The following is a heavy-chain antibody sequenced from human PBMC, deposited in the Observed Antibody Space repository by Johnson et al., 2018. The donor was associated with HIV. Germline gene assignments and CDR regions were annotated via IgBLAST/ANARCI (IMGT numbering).Heavy chain of an antibody. J-gene: IGHJ3*02. CDR1: KFIFNSYA. Sequence: MLLVESGGGLVQPGGSLRLSCAASKFIFNSYAMSWVRQGPGKGLEWVSGISGSGSSTHYAESVKGRFTISRDNSKNTLYLQMNSLRAEDTAVYYCARDRYYYGSGSRDAFDIWGQGTMVTVSS. V-gene: IGHV3-23*04. CDR2: ISGSGSST. D-gene: IGHD3-10*01. CDR3: ARDRYYYGSGSRDAFDI.